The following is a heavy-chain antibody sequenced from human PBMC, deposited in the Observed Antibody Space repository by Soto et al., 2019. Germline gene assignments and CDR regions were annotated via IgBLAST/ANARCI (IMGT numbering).Heavy chain of an antibody. CDR3: ARHSVVVAATSLHYFDY. V-gene: IGHV4-39*01. J-gene: IGHJ4*02. D-gene: IGHD2-15*01. Sequence: SETLPRTCTASVHSISSRRYYWGWIRQPPGKGLEWIGSIYYSGNAYYNPSLKSRVTISADTSKNQFSLKLSSVTAADTAVYYCARHSVVVAATSLHYFDYWGQGTLVTVSS. CDR2: IYYSGNA. CDR1: VHSISSRRYY.